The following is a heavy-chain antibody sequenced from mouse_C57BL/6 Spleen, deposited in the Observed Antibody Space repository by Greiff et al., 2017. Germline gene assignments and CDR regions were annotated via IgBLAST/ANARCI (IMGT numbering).Heavy chain of an antibody. CDR3: ASWGTTVVATSHWYFDV. V-gene: IGHV1-80*01. CDR2: IYPGDGDT. D-gene: IGHD1-1*01. Sequence: VQLQQSGAELVKPGASVKISCKASGYAFSSYWMNWVKQRPGKGLEWIGQIYPGDGDTNYNGKFKGKATLTADKSSSTAYMQLSSLTSEDSAVYFYASWGTTVVATSHWYFDVWGTGTTVTVSS. J-gene: IGHJ1*03. CDR1: GYAFSSYW.